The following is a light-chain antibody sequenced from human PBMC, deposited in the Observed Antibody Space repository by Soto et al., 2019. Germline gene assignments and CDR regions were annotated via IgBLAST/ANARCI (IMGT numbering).Light chain of an antibody. V-gene: IGKV3-11*01. CDR3: QQRRNWPPIT. J-gene: IGKJ5*01. CDR1: QSVSRY. Sequence: EIVLTQSPATLSLSPGERATLSCRASQSVSRYLAWYQQKPGQAPRLLIYDASNRATGIPARFSGSGSGTDSTLTISSLEPEDFAVYYCQQRRNWPPITFGQGTRLEIK. CDR2: DAS.